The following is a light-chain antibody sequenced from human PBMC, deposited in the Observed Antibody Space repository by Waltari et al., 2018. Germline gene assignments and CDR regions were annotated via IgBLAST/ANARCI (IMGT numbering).Light chain of an antibody. CDR2: DVS. J-gene: IGLJ2*01. V-gene: IGLV2-11*01. Sequence: QSALTQTRSVSGSPGQSVTISCPGTSRDVGNYNYVPWYQQPPTKAPKLMIYDVSERPSGVPDRFSGSKSGNTASLTISGLLSEDEADYYCCSYAGSYTFVIFGGGTKLTVL. CDR1: SRDVGNYNY. CDR3: CSYAGSYTFVI.